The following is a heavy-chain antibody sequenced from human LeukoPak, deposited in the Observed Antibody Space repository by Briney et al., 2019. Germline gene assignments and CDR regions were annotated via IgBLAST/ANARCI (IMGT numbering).Heavy chain of an antibody. J-gene: IGHJ4*02. V-gene: IGHV4-34*01. CDR1: GGPLNGYY. D-gene: IGHD1-26*01. Sequence: SETLSLTCSIYGGPLNGYYWSWIRQPPGKGLEWIGEINHSGTTNYNPFLESRVTISVDTSKNQFSLKLSSMTAADTAVYYCARGGSYPTRNDYWGQGTLVTVSS. CDR3: ARGGSYPTRNDY. CDR2: INHSGTT.